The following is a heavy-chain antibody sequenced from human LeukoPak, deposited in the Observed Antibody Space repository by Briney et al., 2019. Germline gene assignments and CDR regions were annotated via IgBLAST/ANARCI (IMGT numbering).Heavy chain of an antibody. V-gene: IGHV4-28*03. D-gene: IGHD2-2*01. Sequence: PSETLSLTCAVSGYSITSSSWWGWIRQPPGKGLEWIGYIYHSGTTYYNPSLQSRVTMSVDTSKNQFSLKLSSVTAADTAVYYCARGQLWFDPWGQGTLVTVSS. CDR3: ARGQLWFDP. CDR2: IYHSGTT. CDR1: GYSITSSSW. J-gene: IGHJ5*02.